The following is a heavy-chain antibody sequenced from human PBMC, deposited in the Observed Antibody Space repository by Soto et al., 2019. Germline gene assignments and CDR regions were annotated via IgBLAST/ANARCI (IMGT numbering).Heavy chain of an antibody. CDR1: GGSISSYY. V-gene: IGHV4-59*01. CDR2: IYYSAST. D-gene: IGHD4-17*01. CDR3: ARRYGASFDY. Sequence: ASETLSLTCTVSGGSISSYYWSWIRQPPGKGLEWIWYIYYSASTNYSPSLKSRVTISVDTSKNQFSLKLSSVTAADTAVYYCARRYGASFDYWGQGTLVTVSS. J-gene: IGHJ4*02.